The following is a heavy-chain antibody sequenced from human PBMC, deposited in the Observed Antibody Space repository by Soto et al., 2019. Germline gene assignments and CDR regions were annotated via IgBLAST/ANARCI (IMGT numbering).Heavy chain of an antibody. CDR1: GITFSNYY. D-gene: IGHD6-19*01. V-gene: IGHV3-7*05. CDR2: IKQDGSEK. J-gene: IGHJ4*02. CDR3: AGGSGCIFDC. Sequence: GGSLRLSCAASGITFSNYYMTWVRQAPGKGLEWVANIKQDGSEKYYVDSVKGRFTISRDNAKNSLYLQMNSLRAEDTAVYYCAGGSGCIFDCWGQGTLVTVSS.